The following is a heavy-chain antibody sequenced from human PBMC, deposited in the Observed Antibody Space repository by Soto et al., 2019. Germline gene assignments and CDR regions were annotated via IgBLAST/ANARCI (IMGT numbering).Heavy chain of an antibody. CDR3: ARDARGTRGFDEMDI. V-gene: IGHV1-2*02. D-gene: IGHD3-9*01. J-gene: IGHJ6*02. CDR1: GYIFTGYH. CDR2: INPNSGDT. Sequence: QVHLVQSGAEVKKPGASVKVSCKASGYIFTGYHIHWVRQAPGRGLEWMGWINPNSGDTEYAQNFQGRVTMTMDTSFNLVYMEMSGLMSDDTAVYYCARDARGTRGFDEMDIWGQGTTVTVSS.